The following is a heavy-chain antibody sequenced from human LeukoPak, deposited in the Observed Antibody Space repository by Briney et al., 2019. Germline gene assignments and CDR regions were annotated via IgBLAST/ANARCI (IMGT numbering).Heavy chain of an antibody. J-gene: IGHJ3*02. Sequence: ASVKVSCKASGYTFTGCYMHWVRQAPGQGLEWMGWINPNIGDTNYAQKFQGRVTMTRDTSISTAYMELSRLRSDDTAVYYCASRSRGYSYGILDAFDIWGQGTMVTVSS. V-gene: IGHV1-2*02. CDR1: GYTFTGCY. D-gene: IGHD5-18*01. CDR3: ASRSRGYSYGILDAFDI. CDR2: INPNIGDT.